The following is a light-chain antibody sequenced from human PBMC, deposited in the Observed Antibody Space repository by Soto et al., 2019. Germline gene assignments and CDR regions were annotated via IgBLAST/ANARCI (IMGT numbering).Light chain of an antibody. J-gene: IGKJ1*01. CDR2: DAS. V-gene: IGKV1-6*01. CDR1: QDISND. CDR3: LQDYSYPHT. Sequence: AIQMTQSPSSLSASVGDRVTITCRASQDISNDLAWYQQKPGKAPELLIYDASNLHSGVPFRFSGSGSGTDFTLTITSLQPEDFANYFCLQDYSYPHTFGQGTKVEVK.